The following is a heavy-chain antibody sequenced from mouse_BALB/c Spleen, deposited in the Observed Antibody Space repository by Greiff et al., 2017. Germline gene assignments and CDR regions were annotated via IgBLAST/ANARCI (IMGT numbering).Heavy chain of an antibody. D-gene: IGHD2-3*01. CDR1: GFSLTSYG. CDR2: IWSGGST. Sequence: QVQLQQSGPGLVQPSQSLSITCTVSGFSLTSYGVHWVRQSPGKGLEWLGVIWSGGSTDYNAAFISRLSISKDNSKSQVFFKMNSLQANDTAIYYCARGEAEADGYYRGRLMDYWGQGTSVTVSS. CDR3: ARGEAEADGYYRGRLMDY. V-gene: IGHV2-2*02. J-gene: IGHJ4*01.